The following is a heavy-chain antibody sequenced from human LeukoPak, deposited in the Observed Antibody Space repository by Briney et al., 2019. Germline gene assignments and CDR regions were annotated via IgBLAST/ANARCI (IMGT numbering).Heavy chain of an antibody. CDR2: ISSSSSYI. J-gene: IGHJ4*02. CDR1: GFTFSIYS. D-gene: IGHD3-3*01. V-gene: IGHV3-21*01. CDR3: ERDSHTFGVATFAY. Sequence: PGGSLRLSCAASGFTFSIYSMHCVRQSPGKGREWVSSISSSSSYICYADSVKGRFTISRDNAKNSLYLQMNSLRAEDTAVYYCERDSHTFGVATFAYWGQGTLVTVSS.